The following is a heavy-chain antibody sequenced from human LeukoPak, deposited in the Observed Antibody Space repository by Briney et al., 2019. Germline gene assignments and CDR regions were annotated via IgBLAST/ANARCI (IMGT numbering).Heavy chain of an antibody. CDR1: GFTFSSYG. CDR2: IQYDGSSK. J-gene: IGHJ4*02. V-gene: IGHV3-30*02. D-gene: IGHD6-6*01. Sequence: PGGSLRLSCAASGFTFSSYGMHWVRQAPGKGLEWVAFIQYDGSSKYYADSVKGRFTISRDNSMNTLHLQMNSLRAEDTAVYYCAREIGSSSIDYWGQGTLVTVSS. CDR3: AREIGSSSIDY.